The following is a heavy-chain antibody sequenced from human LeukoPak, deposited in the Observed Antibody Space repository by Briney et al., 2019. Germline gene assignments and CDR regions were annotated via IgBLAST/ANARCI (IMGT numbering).Heavy chain of an antibody. D-gene: IGHD5-18*01. CDR1: GGSISSYH. CDR2: MYYTGMS. Sequence: SETLSLTCTFSGGSISSYHWNWIRQTPGKGLEWIGYMYYTGMSNYNPSLKSRVAISVDPSKNQFSLKVTSVTAADTAIYYCTSIKRGDIFGYFDFWGQGTLVTVSS. CDR3: TSIKRGDIFGYFDF. V-gene: IGHV4-59*01. J-gene: IGHJ4*02.